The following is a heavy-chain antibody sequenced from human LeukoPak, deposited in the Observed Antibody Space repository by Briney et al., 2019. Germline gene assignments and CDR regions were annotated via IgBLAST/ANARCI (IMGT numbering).Heavy chain of an antibody. Sequence: GGSLRLSCAASGFTFSSYGMHWVRQAPGKGLEWVALISYDGSNEYYADSVKGRFTISRDNSKNTLYLQMNSLRAEDTAVYYCANGYCSGNSRFHIYMNYWGQGTLVTVSS. D-gene: IGHD2-15*01. CDR1: GFTFSSYG. CDR3: ANGYCSGNSRFHIYMNY. V-gene: IGHV3-30*18. CDR2: ISYDGSNE. J-gene: IGHJ4*02.